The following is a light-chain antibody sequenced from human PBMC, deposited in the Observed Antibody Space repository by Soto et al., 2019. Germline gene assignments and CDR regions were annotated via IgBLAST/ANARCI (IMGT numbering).Light chain of an antibody. CDR2: DTS. V-gene: IGKV3-15*01. CDR3: QQYSNWPPIT. Sequence: EIVLTQSPGTLSLSPGERATLSCRASQSVPRSYLAWYQQKPGQAPRLLIYDTSTRATGIPARFSGSGSGTEFTLTISSLQSEDFAVYYCQQYSNWPPITFGQGTRLETK. J-gene: IGKJ5*01. CDR1: QSVPRSY.